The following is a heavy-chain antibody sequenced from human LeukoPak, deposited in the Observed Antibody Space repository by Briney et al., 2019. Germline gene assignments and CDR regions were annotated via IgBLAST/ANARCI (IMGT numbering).Heavy chain of an antibody. D-gene: IGHD3-16*01. CDR1: GFTFSTYA. CDR2: ISGSGGST. J-gene: IGHJ4*02. CDR3: ARDPGVWGSGNYPEDS. V-gene: IGHV3-23*01. Sequence: PGGSLRLSCAASGFTFSTYAMSWVRQAPGKGLEWVSGISGSGGSTFYADSVKGRFTISRDNSKNTLYLQMNSLRAEDTAVYYCARDPGVWGSGNYPEDSWGQGTLVTVYS.